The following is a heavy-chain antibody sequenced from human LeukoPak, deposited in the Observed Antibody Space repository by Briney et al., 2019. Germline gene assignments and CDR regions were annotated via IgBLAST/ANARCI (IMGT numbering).Heavy chain of an antibody. Sequence: SSETLSLTCTVSGGSISSGSYYWSWIRQPAGKGLEWIGRIYTSGSTNYNPSLKSRVTISVDTSKNQFSLKLSSVTAADTAVYYCARAYSGRYYEPSPFDYWGQGTLVTVSS. J-gene: IGHJ4*02. V-gene: IGHV4-61*02. CDR1: GGSISSGSYY. CDR3: ARAYSGRYYEPSPFDY. CDR2: IYTSGST. D-gene: IGHD1-26*01.